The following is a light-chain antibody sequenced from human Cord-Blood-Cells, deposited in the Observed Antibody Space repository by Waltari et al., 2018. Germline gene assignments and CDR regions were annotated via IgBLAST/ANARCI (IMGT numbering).Light chain of an antibody. CDR3: QQYNSYWT. J-gene: IGKJ1*01. CDR1: QSISSW. V-gene: IGKV1-5*01. Sequence: DIHMTQSPSTLSASVGDRVNITCRASQSISSWLAWYQQKPGKAPKLLIYDASSLESGVPSRFSGSGSGTEFTLTISSLQPDDFATYYCQQYNSYWTFGQGTKVEIK. CDR2: DAS.